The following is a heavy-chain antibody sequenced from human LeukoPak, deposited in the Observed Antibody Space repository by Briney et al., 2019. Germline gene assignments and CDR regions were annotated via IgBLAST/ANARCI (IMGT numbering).Heavy chain of an antibody. CDR3: ARGSQAALYGMDV. CDR2: IYYSGGT. D-gene: IGHD6-13*01. Sequence: SETLSLTCTVSGGSISSYYWSWIRQPPGKGLEWIGYIYYSGGTNYNPSLKSRVTISVDTSKNQFSLKLSSVTAADTAVYYCARGSQAALYGMDVWGQGTTVTVSS. CDR1: GGSISSYY. V-gene: IGHV4-59*01. J-gene: IGHJ6*02.